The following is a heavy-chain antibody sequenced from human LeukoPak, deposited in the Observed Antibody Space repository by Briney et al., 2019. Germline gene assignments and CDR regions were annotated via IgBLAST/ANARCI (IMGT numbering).Heavy chain of an antibody. J-gene: IGHJ4*02. CDR1: GFTFSSYG. D-gene: IGHD6-6*01. CDR3: TRPSSDSSSSWVDC. V-gene: IGHV3-33*01. CDR2: IWYDGSNK. Sequence: GGSLRLSCAASGFTFSSYGMHWVRQAPGKGLEWVAVIWYDGSNKYYADSVKGRFTISRDNSKNTLYLQMNSLKTEDTAVYYCTRPSSDSSSSWVDCWGQGTLVTVSS.